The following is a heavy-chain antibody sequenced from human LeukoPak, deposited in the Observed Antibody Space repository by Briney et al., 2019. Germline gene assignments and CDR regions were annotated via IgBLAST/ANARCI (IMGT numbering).Heavy chain of an antibody. CDR3: AKGRALEVVAAFNY. J-gene: IGHJ4*02. D-gene: IGHD2-15*01. CDR1: GFTFSSYS. CDR2: ISSSSSYI. V-gene: IGHV3-21*04. Sequence: PGGSLRLSCAASGFTFSSYSMNWVRQAPGKGLEWVSSISSSSSYIYYADSVKGRFTISRDNSKNTLYLRMNSLRADDTAIYYCAKGRALEVVAAFNYWGQGTVVTASS.